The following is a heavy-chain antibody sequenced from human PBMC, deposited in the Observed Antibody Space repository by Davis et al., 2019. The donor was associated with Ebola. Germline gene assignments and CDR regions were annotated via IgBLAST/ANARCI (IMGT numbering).Heavy chain of an antibody. CDR3: AIYASPQRARLYYYYGMDV. V-gene: IGHV1-69*04. J-gene: IGHJ6*02. CDR2: IIPILGIA. CDR1: GYTFTSYA. Sequence: SVKVSCKASGYTFTSYAISWVRQAPGQGLEWMGRIIPILGIANYAQKFQGRVTITADKSTSTAYMELSSLRSEDTAVYYCAIYASPQRARLYYYYGMDVWGQGTTVTVSS. D-gene: IGHD5/OR15-5a*01.